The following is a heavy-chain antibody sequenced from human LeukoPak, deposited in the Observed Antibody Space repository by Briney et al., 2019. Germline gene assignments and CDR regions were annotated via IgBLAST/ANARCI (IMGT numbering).Heavy chain of an antibody. Sequence: GRSLRLSCATSGFTFSSYDLHWVRQAPGKGLEWVAIISYDGSNKYYADSVKGRFTISRDNSQNMLYLQVNSLRGEDMAVYYCASQFLTGSYYYYGMDVWGQGTTVTVSS. CDR1: GFTFSSYD. D-gene: IGHD3-9*01. J-gene: IGHJ6*02. CDR2: ISYDGSNK. CDR3: ASQFLTGSYYYYGMDV. V-gene: IGHV3-30-3*01.